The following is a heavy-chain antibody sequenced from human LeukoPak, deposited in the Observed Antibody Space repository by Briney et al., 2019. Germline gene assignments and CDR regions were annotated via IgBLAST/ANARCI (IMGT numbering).Heavy chain of an antibody. D-gene: IGHD2-21*02. CDR3: VRDRDWAFDY. Sequence: GGSLRLSCAASGFTFSSYSMNWVRQAPGKGLEWVSSISSSSSYIYYADSVKGRFTISRDNSKNTVYLQMNSLRPEDTAVYYCVRDRDWAFDYWGQGSLVTVSS. V-gene: IGHV3-21*01. CDR1: GFTFSSYS. J-gene: IGHJ4*02. CDR2: ISSSSSYI.